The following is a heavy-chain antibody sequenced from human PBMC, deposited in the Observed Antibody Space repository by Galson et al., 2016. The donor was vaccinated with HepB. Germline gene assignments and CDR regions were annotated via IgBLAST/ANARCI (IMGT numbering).Heavy chain of an antibody. J-gene: IGHJ6*02. CDR3: ARERGLYGDHAGYYFYGMDV. D-gene: IGHD4-17*01. CDR1: GYTFTNYG. V-gene: IGHV1-18*01. Sequence: SVKVSCKASGYTFTNYGINWVRQAPGQGLEWMGWIDTYPSNTNYAQKFQGRVTMAADTSTSTAYMELRSLRSDDTAVYYCARERGLYGDHAGYYFYGMDVWGQGTTVTVSS. CDR2: IDTYPSNT.